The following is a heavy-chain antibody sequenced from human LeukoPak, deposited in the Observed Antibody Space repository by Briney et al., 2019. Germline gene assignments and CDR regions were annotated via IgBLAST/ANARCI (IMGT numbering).Heavy chain of an antibody. CDR1: GFTFSSYE. J-gene: IGHJ1*01. D-gene: IGHD1-26*01. Sequence: PGGSLRLSCAASGFTFSSYEMNWVRQAPGKGLEWVSYISSSGTTICYADSVKGRFTISRDNAKNSLYLQMNSLRAEDTAAYYCARGRVGARAEYFQHWGQGTLVTVSS. V-gene: IGHV3-48*03. CDR3: ARGRVGARAEYFQH. CDR2: ISSSGTTI.